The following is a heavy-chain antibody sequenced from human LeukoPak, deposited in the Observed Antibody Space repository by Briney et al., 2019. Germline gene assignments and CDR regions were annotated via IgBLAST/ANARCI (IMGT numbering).Heavy chain of an antibody. J-gene: IGHJ4*02. V-gene: IGHV1-2*02. Sequence: ASVKVSCKPSGYTLTDYYMQWVRQAPGQGLEWMGWINPNTGGTDYAQKFQGRVTMTRDTSTSTAYMELSRLRSDDTAVYYCARVRYCWSTSCHFLDYWGQGTLVTVSS. CDR3: ARVRYCWSTSCHFLDY. D-gene: IGHD2-2*01. CDR1: GYTLTDYY. CDR2: INPNTGGT.